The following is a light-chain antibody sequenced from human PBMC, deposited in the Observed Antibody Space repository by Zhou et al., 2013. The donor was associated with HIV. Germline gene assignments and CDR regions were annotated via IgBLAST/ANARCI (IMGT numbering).Light chain of an antibody. V-gene: IGKV1-5*03. CDR3: QQYNSHSRT. Sequence: DIQMTQSPSRLSASVGDRVTITCRASQSISTWLAWYQHKPGKSPSLLIYKASTLEIGVPSRFSGAGSGTQFTLTIDGLQTEDFATYYCQQYNSHSRTFGQGTTVE. CDR2: KAS. J-gene: IGKJ1*01. CDR1: QSISTW.